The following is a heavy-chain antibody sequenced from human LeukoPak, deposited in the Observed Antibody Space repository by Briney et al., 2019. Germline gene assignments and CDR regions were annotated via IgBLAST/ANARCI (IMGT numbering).Heavy chain of an antibody. CDR3: ARGLVGAAPFDY. J-gene: IGHJ4*02. CDR1: GFTFSSYS. V-gene: IGHV3-53*01. CDR2: IYSGGST. Sequence: GGSLRLSCAASGFTFSSYSMNWVRQAPGKGLEWVSVIYSGGSTYYADSVKGRFTISRDNSKNTLYLQMNSLRAEDTAVYYCARGLVGAAPFDYWGQGTLVTVSS. D-gene: IGHD1-26*01.